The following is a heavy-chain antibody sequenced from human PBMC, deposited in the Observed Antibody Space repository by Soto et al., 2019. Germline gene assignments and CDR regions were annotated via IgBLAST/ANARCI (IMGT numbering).Heavy chain of an antibody. V-gene: IGHV4-31*03. D-gene: IGHD3-22*01. J-gene: IGHJ5*02. CDR2: IYYSGST. CDR1: GGSISSGGYY. CDR3: ARHDSSGYYRGGWFDP. Sequence: QVQLQESGPGLVKPSQTLSLTCTVSGGSISSGGYYWSWIRQHPGKGLEWIGYIYYSGSTYYNPSLKSRVTISVDTSKNQLPLKLRSVTAAGTAVYYCARHDSSGYYRGGWFDPWGQGTLVTVSS.